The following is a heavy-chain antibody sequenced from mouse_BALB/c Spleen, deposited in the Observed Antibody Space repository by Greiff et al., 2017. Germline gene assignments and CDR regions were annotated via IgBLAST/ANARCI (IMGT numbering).Heavy chain of an antibody. CDR2: IWAGGST. Sequence: QVQLQQSGPGLVAPSQSLSITCTVSGFSLTSYGVHWVRQPPGKGLEWLGVIWAGGSTNYNSALMSRLSISKDNSKSQVFLKMNSLQTDDTAIYYCARDYYGSSRPVFDVWGAGTTVTVSS. V-gene: IGHV2-9*02. CDR3: ARDYYGSSRPVFDV. CDR1: GFSLTSYG. J-gene: IGHJ1*01. D-gene: IGHD1-1*01.